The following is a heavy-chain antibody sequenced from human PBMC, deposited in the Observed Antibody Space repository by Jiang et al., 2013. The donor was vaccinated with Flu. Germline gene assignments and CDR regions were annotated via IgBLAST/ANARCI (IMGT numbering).Heavy chain of an antibody. CDR2: IHHSWTT. D-gene: IGHD3-10*01. CDR1: GDSIRSSNW. J-gene: IGHJ5*02. V-gene: IGHV4-4*02. Sequence: GSGLVKPSGTLSLTCAVSGDSIRSSNWWNWVRQPPGKGLEWIGEIHHSWTTNYNPSLRSRVTLSVDESNNQFSLKLTSVTAADTAVYYCARTSLVRYGSGSYYYDPWGQGTPVTVSS. CDR3: ARTSLVRYGSGSYYYDP.